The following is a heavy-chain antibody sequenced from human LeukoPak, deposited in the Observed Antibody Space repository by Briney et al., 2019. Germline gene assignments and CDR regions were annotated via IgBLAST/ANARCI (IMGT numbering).Heavy chain of an antibody. D-gene: IGHD3-10*01. CDR3: AKDAELNYFDY. CDR2: ISGDGGSI. J-gene: IGHJ4*02. Sequence: GGSLRLSCASSGFTFDDYAMHWVRQAPGKGLEWVSLISGDGGSIYYADSVKGLYTIARANRKNSPHLQMNSLRTEDTALYYCAKDAELNYFDYWGQGTLVTASS. V-gene: IGHV3-43*02. CDR1: GFTFDDYA.